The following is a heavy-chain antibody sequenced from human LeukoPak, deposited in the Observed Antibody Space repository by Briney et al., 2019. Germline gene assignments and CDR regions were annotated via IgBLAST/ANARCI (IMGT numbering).Heavy chain of an antibody. Sequence: GRSLRLSCAASGFTFSSYAVHWVRQAPGKGLEWVALISYDGSNKYYADSVKGRFTISRDNSKNTLYLQMNSLRAEDTAVYYCAKATGYLLWGQGTLVTVSS. CDR1: GFTFSSYA. D-gene: IGHD1-14*01. V-gene: IGHV3-30*14. CDR3: AKATGYLL. CDR2: ISYDGSNK. J-gene: IGHJ4*02.